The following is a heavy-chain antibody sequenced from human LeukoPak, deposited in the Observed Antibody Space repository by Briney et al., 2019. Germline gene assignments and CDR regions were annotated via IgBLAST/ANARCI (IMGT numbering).Heavy chain of an antibody. D-gene: IGHD6-19*01. CDR3: AKDLNHSRYSGWYPAYSSGMDV. Sequence: GGSLRLSCAASGVTFSSYGMHWVRQAPGKGLEWVAFISYDGSNKYYADSVKGRFTISRDNSKNTLYLQMNSLRAEDTAVYYCAKDLNHSRYSGWYPAYSSGMDVWGQGTTVTVSS. V-gene: IGHV3-30*18. J-gene: IGHJ6*02. CDR2: ISYDGSNK. CDR1: GVTFSSYG.